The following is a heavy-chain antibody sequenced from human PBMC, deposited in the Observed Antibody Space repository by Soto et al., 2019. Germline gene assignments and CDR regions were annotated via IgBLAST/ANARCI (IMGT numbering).Heavy chain of an antibody. J-gene: IGHJ5*02. D-gene: IGHD2-15*01. Sequence: ASVKVSCKASGYTFTSYGISWVRQAPGQGLEWMGWISAYNGNTNYAQKLQGRVTMTTDTSTSTAYRELRSLRSDDTAVYYCARDVGVVVVAANWFDPWGQGTLLTVSS. CDR1: GYTFTSYG. CDR2: ISAYNGNT. V-gene: IGHV1-18*04. CDR3: ARDVGVVVVAANWFDP.